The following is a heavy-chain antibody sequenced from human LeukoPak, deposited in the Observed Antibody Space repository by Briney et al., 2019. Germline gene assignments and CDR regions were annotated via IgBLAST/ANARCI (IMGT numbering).Heavy chain of an antibody. Sequence: GRSLRLCCAASGFTFSSYGMHWVRQAPGKGLEWVAVISYDGSNKYYADSVKGRFTISRDNSKNTLYLQMNSLRAEDTAVYYCAKEGGGDSSGPDYWGQGTLVTVSS. V-gene: IGHV3-30*18. CDR3: AKEGGGDSSGPDY. J-gene: IGHJ4*02. CDR1: GFTFSSYG. CDR2: ISYDGSNK. D-gene: IGHD3-22*01.